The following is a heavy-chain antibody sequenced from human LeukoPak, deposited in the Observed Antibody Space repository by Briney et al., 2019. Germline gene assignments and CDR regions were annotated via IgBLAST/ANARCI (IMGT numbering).Heavy chain of an antibody. CDR3: ARGAISSWYED. J-gene: IGHJ4*02. V-gene: IGHV3-66*01. Sequence: GGSLRLSCAGSGFTVSSSYMSWVRQAPGKGLEWVSVLYSGGSIFYADSVEGRFTISRDISKNMLYLQMNSLRADDTAVYYCARGAISSWYEDWGQGTLVTVSS. CDR1: GFTVSSSY. CDR2: LYSGGSI. D-gene: IGHD6-13*01.